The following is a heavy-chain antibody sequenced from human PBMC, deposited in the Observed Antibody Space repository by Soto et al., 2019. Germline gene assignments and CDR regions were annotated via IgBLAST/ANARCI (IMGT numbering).Heavy chain of an antibody. CDR2: IIPILGIA. CDR3: ARVQSSDDILTGYYLPFDY. Sequence: SVKVSCKASGGTFSSYTISWVRQAPGQGLEWMGRIIPILGIANYAQKFQGRVTITADKSTSTAYMELSSLRSEDTAVYYCARVQSSDDILTGYYLPFDYWGQGTLVTVSS. V-gene: IGHV1-69*02. CDR1: GGTFSSYT. D-gene: IGHD3-9*01. J-gene: IGHJ4*02.